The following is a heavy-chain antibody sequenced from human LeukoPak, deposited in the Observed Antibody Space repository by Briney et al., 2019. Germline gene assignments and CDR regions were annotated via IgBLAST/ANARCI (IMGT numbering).Heavy chain of an antibody. CDR3: ARDRDGGFAFDL. J-gene: IGHJ3*01. Sequence: GGSLRLSCAASGFPFSNYVMHWVRQAPGKGLEYVSAIMPNGETRGYANSMKGRFTISRDNSKNTLYLQMGSLRAEDMAIYYCARDRDGGFAFDLWGQGTLVTVSS. CDR1: GFPFSNYV. D-gene: IGHD2-15*01. V-gene: IGHV3-64*01. CDR2: IMPNGETR.